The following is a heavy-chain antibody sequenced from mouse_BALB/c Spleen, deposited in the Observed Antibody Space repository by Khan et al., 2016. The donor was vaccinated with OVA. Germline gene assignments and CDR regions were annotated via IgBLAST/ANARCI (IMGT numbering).Heavy chain of an antibody. D-gene: IGHD2-3*01. CDR2: ISYSGST. CDR3: ARDGHYAMDY. Sequence: EVQLQESGPGLVKPSQSLSLTCTVTGYSITSDYAWNWIRQFPGNKLEWMGYISYSGSTSYNPSLKSRIPITRDTSKNQFFLQLNSVTTEDTATYYCARDGHYAMDYWGQGTSVTVSS. J-gene: IGHJ4*01. V-gene: IGHV3-2*02. CDR1: GYSITSDYA.